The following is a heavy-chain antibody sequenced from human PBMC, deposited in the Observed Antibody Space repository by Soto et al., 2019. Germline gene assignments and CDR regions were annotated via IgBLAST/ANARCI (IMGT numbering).Heavy chain of an antibody. J-gene: IGHJ4*02. CDR2: ISSSSSYI. V-gene: IGHV3-21*01. Sequence: GGSLRLSCAASGFTFSSYSMNWVRQAPGKGLEWVSSISSSSSYIYYADSVKGRFTISRDNAKNSLYLQMNSLRAEDTAVYYCAAASDYGDYDYSDYFDYWGQGTPVTVSS. CDR3: AAASDYGDYDYSDYFDY. D-gene: IGHD4-17*01. CDR1: GFTFSSYS.